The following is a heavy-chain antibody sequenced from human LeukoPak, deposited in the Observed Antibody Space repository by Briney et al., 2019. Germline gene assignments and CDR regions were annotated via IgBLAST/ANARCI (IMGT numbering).Heavy chain of an antibody. J-gene: IGHJ4*02. CDR2: ISSSSSTK. CDR3: ARGPYYYDSSGPEFDY. CDR1: GFTFSSYN. V-gene: IGHV3-48*04. D-gene: IGHD3-22*01. Sequence: GGSLRLSCAASGFTFSSYNMNWVRQAPGKGLEWVSYISSSSSTKYYADSVKGRFTISRDNAKNSLYLQMNSLRAEDTAVYYCARGPYYYDSSGPEFDYWGQGTLVTVSS.